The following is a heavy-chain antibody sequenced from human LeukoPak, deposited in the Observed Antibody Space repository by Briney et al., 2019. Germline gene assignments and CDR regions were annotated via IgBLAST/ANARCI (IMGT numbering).Heavy chain of an antibody. D-gene: IGHD1-26*01. J-gene: IGHJ1*01. CDR1: GGSISSYS. CDR2: INHSGST. CDR3: ARAPGGSYSHYLKYFQH. Sequence: SETLSLTCTVSGGSISSYSWSWIRQPPGKGLEWIGEINHSGSTNYNPSLKSRVTISVDTSKNQFSLKLSSVIAADTAVYYCARAPGGSYSHYLKYFQHWGQGTLVTVSS. V-gene: IGHV4-34*01.